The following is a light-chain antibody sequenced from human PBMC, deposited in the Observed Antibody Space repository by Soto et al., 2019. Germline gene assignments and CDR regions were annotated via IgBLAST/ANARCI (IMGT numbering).Light chain of an antibody. CDR3: QQYGSVPLT. Sequence: EIVLTQSPGTLSLSPGERATLSCRASQSVSTSYLAWYQQKPGQAPRLLIYGASSRATGITDRLSGSGSGADFTLTISILEPEDVAVYYCQQYGSVPLTFGGGTKVEIK. J-gene: IGKJ4*01. CDR1: QSVSTSY. V-gene: IGKV3-20*01. CDR2: GAS.